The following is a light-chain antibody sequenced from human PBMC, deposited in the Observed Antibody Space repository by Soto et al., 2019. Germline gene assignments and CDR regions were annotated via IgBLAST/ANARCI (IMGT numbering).Light chain of an antibody. V-gene: IGLV2-14*03. J-gene: IGLJ1*01. CDR1: SSDVGGYKY. CDR3: SSYTTSNTRQIV. CDR2: DVT. Sequence: QSALTQPASVSGSPGQSITISCTGTSSDVGGYKYVSWYQHHPGKAPKLIIYDVTSRPSGVSIRFSGSKSDNTASLTISGLQPEDEADYHCSSYTTSNTRQIVFGTGTKVTVL.